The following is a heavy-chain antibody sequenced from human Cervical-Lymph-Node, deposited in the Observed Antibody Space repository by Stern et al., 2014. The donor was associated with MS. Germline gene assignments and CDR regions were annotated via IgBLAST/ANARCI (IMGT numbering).Heavy chain of an antibody. J-gene: IGHJ5*02. CDR3: ASGRADGDYILDH. V-gene: IGHV3-30-3*01. CDR2: ISFDGSNK. Sequence: VQLVESGGGVVQTGRSLRLSCAASGFMFRSHAMHWVRQAPGKGLEWVAVISFDGSNKYFADSVKGRFTISRDNSRNTLYLQMNSLRVEDTAVFYCASGRADGDYILDHWGQGTLVTVSS. CDR1: GFMFRSHA. D-gene: IGHD4-17*01.